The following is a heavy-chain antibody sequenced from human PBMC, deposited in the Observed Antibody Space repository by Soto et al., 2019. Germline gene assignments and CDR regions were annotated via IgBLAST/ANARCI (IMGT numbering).Heavy chain of an antibody. D-gene: IGHD1-26*01. Sequence: GGSLRLSCAASGFTFSSGDMHWVRQSPGEGPVWVSRISSDGSSTTYVDSVKGRFTISRDNTKNTLYLQMNSLRAEDTAVYYCARPYSGSFYYWGQGTLVTVSS. CDR1: GFTFSSGD. CDR3: ARPYSGSFYY. V-gene: IGHV3-74*01. J-gene: IGHJ4*02. CDR2: ISSDGSST.